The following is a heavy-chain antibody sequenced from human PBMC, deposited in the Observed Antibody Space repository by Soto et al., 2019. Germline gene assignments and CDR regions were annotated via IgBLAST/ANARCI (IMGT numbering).Heavy chain of an antibody. V-gene: IGHV3-13*04. CDR2: ISGAGDT. CDR1: GFNFSNSD. CDR3: AKGWLSSRPGPNNDAFDV. Sequence: TGGSLRLSCAASGFNFSNSDMHWVRQATGEGLEWVATISGAGDTYYPGPVRGRFTISRENANNSLYLQMNNLRAEDTAVYYCAKGWLSSRPGPNNDAFDVWGQGTMVTVSS. D-gene: IGHD3-22*01. J-gene: IGHJ3*01.